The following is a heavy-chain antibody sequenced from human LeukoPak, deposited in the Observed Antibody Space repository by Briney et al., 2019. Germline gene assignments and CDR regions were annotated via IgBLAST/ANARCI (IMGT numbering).Heavy chain of an antibody. J-gene: IGHJ4*02. V-gene: IGHV4-4*07. CDR1: GGSISSYY. CDR2: IYTSGST. D-gene: IGHD2-15*01. CDR3: ARVLEGCSGGSCYNYFDY. Sequence: SETLSLTCTVSGGSISSYYWSWIRQPAGKGLEWIGRIYTSGSTNYNPSLKSRVTMSVDTSKNQFSLKLSSVTAADTAVYYCARVLEGCSGGSCYNYFDYWGQETLVTVSS.